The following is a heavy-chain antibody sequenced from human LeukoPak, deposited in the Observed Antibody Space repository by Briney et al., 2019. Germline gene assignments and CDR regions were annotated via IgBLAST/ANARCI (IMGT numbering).Heavy chain of an antibody. J-gene: IGHJ5*02. Sequence: GGSLRLSCAGSGFTFSSYGMHWVRQAPGKGLEWVAVIWYDGSNKYYADSVKGRFTISRDNSKNTLYLQMNSLRAEDTAVYYCARGVTNYYGSGSYLTWFDPWGQGTLVTVSS. D-gene: IGHD3-10*01. V-gene: IGHV3-33*01. CDR3: ARGVTNYYGSGSYLTWFDP. CDR2: IWYDGSNK. CDR1: GFTFSSYG.